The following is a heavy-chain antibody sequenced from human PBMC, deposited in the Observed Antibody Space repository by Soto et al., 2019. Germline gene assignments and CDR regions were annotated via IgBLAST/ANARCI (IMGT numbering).Heavy chain of an antibody. J-gene: IGHJ5*02. CDR3: ARDSGYNYGYFRWFDP. CDR1: GGSISSGDYY. CDR2: IYYSGST. D-gene: IGHD5-18*01. Sequence: PSETLSLTCTVSGGSISSGDYYWSWIRQPPGKGLEWIGYIYYSGSTYYNPSLKSRVTISVDTSKNQFSLKLSSVTAADTAFYYCARDSGYNYGYFRWFDPWGQGTLVTVSS. V-gene: IGHV4-30-4*02.